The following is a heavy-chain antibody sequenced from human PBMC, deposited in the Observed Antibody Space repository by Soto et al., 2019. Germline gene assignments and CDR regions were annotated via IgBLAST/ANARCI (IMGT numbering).Heavy chain of an antibody. CDR3: AREPTTKNYYYYGMDV. V-gene: IGHV4-39*01. CDR1: GGSISSSSYY. Sequence: SETLSLTGTVSGGSISSSSYYWGWIRQPPGKGLEWIGSIYYSGSTYYNPSLKSRVTISVDTSKNQFSLKLSSVTAADTAVYYCAREPTTKNYYYYGMDVWGQGTTVTVSS. CDR2: IYYSGST. J-gene: IGHJ6*02. D-gene: IGHD5-12*01.